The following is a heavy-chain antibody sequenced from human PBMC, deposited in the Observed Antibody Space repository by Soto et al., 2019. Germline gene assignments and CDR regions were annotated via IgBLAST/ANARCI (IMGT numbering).Heavy chain of an antibody. CDR2: FDPEDGET. CDR3: ATTPPSGTRSWYFDL. Sequence: ASVKVSCKVSGYTLTELSMHWVRQAPGKGLEWMGGFDPEDGETIYAQKFQGRVTMTEDTSTDTAYMELSSLRSEDTAVYYCATTPPSGTRSWYFDLWGRGTLVTVSS. CDR1: GYTLTELS. V-gene: IGHV1-24*01. D-gene: IGHD1-1*01. J-gene: IGHJ2*01.